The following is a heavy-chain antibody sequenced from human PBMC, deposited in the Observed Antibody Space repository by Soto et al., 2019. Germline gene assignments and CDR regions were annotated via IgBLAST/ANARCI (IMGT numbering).Heavy chain of an antibody. Sequence: GASVKVSCKASGYTFTSYGISWVRQAPGQGLEWMGWISAYNGNTNYAQKLQGRVTMTTDTSTSTAYMELRSLRSDDTAVYYCARGPSEYQLLGNWFDPWGQGTLVTVSS. CDR3: ARGPSEYQLLGNWFDP. CDR1: GYTFTSYG. J-gene: IGHJ5*02. D-gene: IGHD2-2*01. CDR2: ISAYNGNT. V-gene: IGHV1-18*01.